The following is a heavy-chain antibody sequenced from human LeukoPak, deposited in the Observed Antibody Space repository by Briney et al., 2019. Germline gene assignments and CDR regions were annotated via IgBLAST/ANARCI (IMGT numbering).Heavy chain of an antibody. D-gene: IGHD1-7*01. V-gene: IGHV3-33*01. J-gene: IGHJ6*03. CDR2: IWYDGSNK. CDR3: ARGITGTFYYYMDV. CDR1: GFTFSSYG. Sequence: GGSLRLSCAASGFTFSSYGMHWVRPAPGKGLEWVAVIWYDGSNKYYADSVKGRFTISRDNSKNTLYLQMNSLRAEDTAVYYCARGITGTFYYYMDVWGKGTTVTVSS.